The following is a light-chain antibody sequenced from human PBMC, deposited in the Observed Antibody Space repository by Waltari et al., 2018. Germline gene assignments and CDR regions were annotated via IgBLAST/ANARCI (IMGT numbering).Light chain of an antibody. CDR2: KAS. V-gene: IGKV1-5*03. CDR1: PSISSW. CDR3: QQYNSYSGYT. J-gene: IGKJ2*01. Sequence: DIQMTQSPPTLSASVGESVTITCRASPSISSWLAWYQQKPGKAPKLLIYKASTLKSGVPSRFSGSGSGTEFTLTISSLQPDYFATYYCQQYNSYSGYTFGQGTKLEIK.